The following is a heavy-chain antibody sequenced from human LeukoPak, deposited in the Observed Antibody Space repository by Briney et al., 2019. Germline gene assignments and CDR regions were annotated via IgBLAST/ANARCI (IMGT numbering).Heavy chain of an antibody. D-gene: IGHD2-15*01. J-gene: IGHJ5*02. CDR3: AKDRLGYCSGGSCQRFDP. V-gene: IGHV3-23*01. CDR1: GFTFRSHA. CDR2: IYENGGTT. Sequence: QAGGSLRLSCVGSGFTFRSHAMSWVRQAPEKGLEFVSGIYENGGTTYYADSVKGWFSISRDNSKNTLYLQMDSLRAEDTAVYYCAKDRLGYCSGGSCQRFDPWGQGTLVTVSS.